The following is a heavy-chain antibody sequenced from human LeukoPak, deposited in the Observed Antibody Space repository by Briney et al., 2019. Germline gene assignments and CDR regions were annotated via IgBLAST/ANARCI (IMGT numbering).Heavy chain of an antibody. Sequence: PGGSLRLSCAASGFTFSSYAMHWVRQAPGKGLEWVAVISYDGSNKYYADSVKGRFTISRDNSKNTLYLQMNSLRAEDTAVYYCARGRYYYDSSGYYEFDYWGQGTLVTVSS. J-gene: IGHJ4*02. V-gene: IGHV3-30*01. CDR2: ISYDGSNK. CDR3: ARGRYYYDSSGYYEFDY. D-gene: IGHD3-22*01. CDR1: GFTFSSYA.